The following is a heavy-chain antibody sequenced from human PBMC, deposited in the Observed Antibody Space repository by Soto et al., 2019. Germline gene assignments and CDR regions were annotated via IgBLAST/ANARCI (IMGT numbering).Heavy chain of an antibody. D-gene: IGHD2-2*01. CDR3: ARGGNIVVGPAATVNWLDS. CDR1: GFTFSSYA. CDR2: IIPIFGTA. J-gene: IGHJ5*01. Sequence: QVQLVESGGGVVQPGRSLRLSCAASGFTFSSYAISLVRQAPGQGLEWLGGIIPIFGTANYAQQFQGRVTITAYESTSTAYMELSSLRSEDTAVYYCARGGNIVVGPAATVNWLDSWCQGTLVTVSS. V-gene: IGHV1-69*01.